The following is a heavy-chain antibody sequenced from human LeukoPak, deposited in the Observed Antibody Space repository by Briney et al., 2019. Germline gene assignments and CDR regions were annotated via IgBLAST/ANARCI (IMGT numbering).Heavy chain of an antibody. CDR2: ISYDGSNK. D-gene: IGHD1-26*01. Sequence: PGRSLRLSCAASGFTFSSYAMHWVRQAPGKGLEWVAVISYDGSNKYYADSVKGRFTISRDNSKNTLYLQMNSLRAEDTAVCYCARGEVGATTWFGDYWGQGTLVTVSS. J-gene: IGHJ4*02. CDR1: GFTFSSYA. V-gene: IGHV3-30-3*01. CDR3: ARGEVGATTWFGDY.